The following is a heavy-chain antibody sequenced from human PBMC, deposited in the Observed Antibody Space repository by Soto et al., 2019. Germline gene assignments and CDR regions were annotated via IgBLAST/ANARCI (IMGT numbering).Heavy chain of an antibody. V-gene: IGHV3-23*01. D-gene: IGHD2-15*01. Sequence: EVQLLESGGGLVQPGGSLRLSCAASGFTLSSYAMSWVRQAPGKGLEGVSVHNNSGGDTYYADSVNDRLAISRDSSKSSLYLPMNSLRAEDAAVYYCAKDSDYRDRIFGCYDLWGRGTLVTVPS. CDR3: AKDSDYRDRIFGCYDL. CDR2: HNNSGGDT. CDR1: GFTLSSYA. J-gene: IGHJ2*01.